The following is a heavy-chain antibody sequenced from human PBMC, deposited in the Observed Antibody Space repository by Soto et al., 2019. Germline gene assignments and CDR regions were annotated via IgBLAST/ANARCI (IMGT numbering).Heavy chain of an antibody. J-gene: IGHJ5*02. D-gene: IGHD4-17*01. V-gene: IGHV4-59*01. CDR2: IYYSGST. CDR1: GGSISSYY. CDR3: ARVYGDYEAWWFDP. Sequence: SETLSLTCTVSGGSISSYYWSWIRQPPGKGLEWIGYIYYSGSTNYNPSLKSRVTISVDTSKNQFSLKLSSVTAADTAVYYCARVYGDYEAWWFDPWGQGTLVTVS.